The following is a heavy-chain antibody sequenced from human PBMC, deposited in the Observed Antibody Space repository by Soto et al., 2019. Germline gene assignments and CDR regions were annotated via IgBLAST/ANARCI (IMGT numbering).Heavy chain of an antibody. D-gene: IGHD4-17*01. CDR2: INPTSGGT. CDR3: ARDTDYGDYWGYFFDS. CDR1: GYPFAAYY. J-gene: IGHJ4*02. Sequence: XSVKVPCNPSGYPFAAYYIDWIRRAPGQGLEWMGWINPTSGGTVYAQNFQDRVTMTRDTSISTAYMELRRLNSDDTAVYYCARDTDYGDYWGYFFDSWGQGTPVTVPS. V-gene: IGHV1-2*02.